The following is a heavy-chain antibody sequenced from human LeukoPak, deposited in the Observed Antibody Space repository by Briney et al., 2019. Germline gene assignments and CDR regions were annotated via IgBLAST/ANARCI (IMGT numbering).Heavy chain of an antibody. V-gene: IGHV3-30*02. CDR1: GFTFSSYG. CDR3: AKGVEQRYYYYYMDV. CDR2: IRYDGSNK. J-gene: IGHJ6*03. Sequence: GGSLRLSCAASGFTFSSYGMHWVRQAPGKGLEWVAFIRYDGSNKYYADSVKGRFTISRDNSKSTLYLQMNSLRAEDTAVYYCAKGVEQRYYYYYMDVWGKGTTVTVSS. D-gene: IGHD6-25*01.